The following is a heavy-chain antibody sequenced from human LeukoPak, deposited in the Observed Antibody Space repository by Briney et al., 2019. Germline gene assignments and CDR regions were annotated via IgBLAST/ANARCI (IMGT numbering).Heavy chain of an antibody. Sequence: GGSLRLSCAASEFTFSDYSMNWVRQAPGKGLGWVSYISGRSTSIYYADSVKGRFTISRDNDKTSMYRQMNSLRAEDTAVYYCARDSRSYSYYYMCVCCKGSTVTASS. CDR1: EFTFSDYS. CDR3: ARDSRSYSYYYMCV. J-gene: IGHJ6*03. D-gene: IGHD1-14*01. V-gene: IGHV3-48*04. CDR2: ISGRSTSI.